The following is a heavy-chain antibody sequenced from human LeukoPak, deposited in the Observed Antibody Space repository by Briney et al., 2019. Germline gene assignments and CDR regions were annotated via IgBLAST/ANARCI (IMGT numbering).Heavy chain of an antibody. CDR2: IYHSGST. V-gene: IGHV4-38-2*01. CDR1: GYSISSGYY. J-gene: IGHJ3*02. D-gene: IGHD3-10*01. Sequence: SETLSLTCAVSGYSISSGYYWGWIRQPPGKGLEWIGSIYHSGSTYYNPSLKSRVTISVDTSKNQFSLKLSPVTAADTAVYYCATRGYGSGSYGAFDIWGQGTMVTVSS. CDR3: ATRGYGSGSYGAFDI.